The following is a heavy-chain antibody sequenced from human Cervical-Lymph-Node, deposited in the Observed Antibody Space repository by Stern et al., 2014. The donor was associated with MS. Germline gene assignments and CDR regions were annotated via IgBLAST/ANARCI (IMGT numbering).Heavy chain of an antibody. CDR2: ISAYNGNT. D-gene: IGHD2-15*01. CDR3: ARGLLGSENAFDI. Sequence: VQLVESGAEVKKPGASVKVSCKASGYTFTSYCISWVRQAPGQVLEWMGWISAYNGNTNDAQKLQGRVAMTTDTSTSTAYMELRSRRSDDTAVYYCARGLLGSENAFDIWGQGTMVSVSS. V-gene: IGHV1-18*01. CDR1: GYTFTSYC. J-gene: IGHJ3*02.